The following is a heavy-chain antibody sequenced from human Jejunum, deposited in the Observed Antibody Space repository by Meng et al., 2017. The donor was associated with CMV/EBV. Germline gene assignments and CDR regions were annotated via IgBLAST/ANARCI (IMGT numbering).Heavy chain of an antibody. CDR2: MYHSGIT. J-gene: IGHJ4*02. D-gene: IGHD3-3*01. Sequence: YCWTCIGQPPGEGLEWVGYMYHSGITCYTPSLTSRVAISVDTSKNQCSLSMNSVTAADAAVYYCSRQRGIIWSGHADALESWGQGTLVTVSS. V-gene: IGHV4-30-4*01. CDR1: YC. CDR3: SRQRGIIWSGHADALES.